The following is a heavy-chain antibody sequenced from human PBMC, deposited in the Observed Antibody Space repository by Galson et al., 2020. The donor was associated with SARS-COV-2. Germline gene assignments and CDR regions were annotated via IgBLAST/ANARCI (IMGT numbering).Heavy chain of an antibody. V-gene: IGHV4-34*01. CDR2: INHSGST. CDR3: ARDRGTIFGVVTVNDAFDI. J-gene: IGHJ3*02. CDR1: GGSFSGYY. D-gene: IGHD3-3*01. Sequence: SETLSLTCAVYGGSFSGYYWSWIRQPPGKGLEWIGEINHSGSTNYNPSLKSRVTISVDTSKNQFSLKLSSVTAADTAVYYCARDRGTIFGVVTVNDAFDIWGQGTMVTVSS.